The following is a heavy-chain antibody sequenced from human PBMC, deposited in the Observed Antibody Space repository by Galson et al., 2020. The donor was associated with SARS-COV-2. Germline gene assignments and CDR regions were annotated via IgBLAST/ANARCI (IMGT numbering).Heavy chain of an antibody. V-gene: IGHV4-59*01. CDR1: GGSMSKYY. J-gene: IGHJ5*02. CDR3: ARVGGNDGWNWSDP. CDR2: IYYSGGT. Sequence: SETLSLTCSVSGGSMSKYYWSWIRQSPGKGLEWIGNIYYSGGTKYNPSLKSRVSMSVETSENQFSLKLNSVTAAATAVYYCARVGGNDGWNWSDPWGQGTLVTVPS. D-gene: IGHD1-1*01.